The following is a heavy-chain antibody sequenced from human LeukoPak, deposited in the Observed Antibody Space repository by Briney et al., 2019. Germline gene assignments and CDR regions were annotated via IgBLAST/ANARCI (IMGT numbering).Heavy chain of an antibody. D-gene: IGHD7-27*01. J-gene: IGHJ2*01. CDR1: GYTFTSYD. CDR2: MNPNSGNT. CDR3: ARSKGGRPKGWGPTRYFDL. Sequence: ASVKVSCKASGYTFTSYDINWVRQATGQGLEWMGWMNPNSGNTGYAQKFQGRVTLTRNTSISTAYMELSSLRSEDTAVYYCARSKGGRPKGWGPTRYFDLWGRGTLVTVSS. V-gene: IGHV1-8*01.